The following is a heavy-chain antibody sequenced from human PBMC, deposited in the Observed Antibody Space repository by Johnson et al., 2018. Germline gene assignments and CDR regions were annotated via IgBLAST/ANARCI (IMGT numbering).Heavy chain of an antibody. CDR1: GFTFGDYA. Sequence: VQLVQSGGGLVKPGRSLRLSCTASGFTFGDYAMSWFRQAPGKGLEWVSSINSSNNSIFYADSVKGRFAISRDNAKNSLYLQMNTLFTLRAEDTAVYYCARDSHADVWGKGTTVTVSS. V-gene: IGHV3-21*01. CDR2: INSSNNSI. J-gene: IGHJ6*04. CDR3: ARDSHADV.